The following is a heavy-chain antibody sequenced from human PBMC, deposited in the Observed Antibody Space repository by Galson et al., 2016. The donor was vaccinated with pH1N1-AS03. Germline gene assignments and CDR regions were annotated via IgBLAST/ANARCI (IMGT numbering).Heavy chain of an antibody. CDR3: ARAWTWPRDIVNYQTNYHFDH. Sequence: SVKVSCKASGYTFTTNVLHWVRQAPGQRLEWMGWINAGNGNTKYSREFQGRLTITRDTSASTAYMELTSLRSDDMAVYSCARAWTWPRDIVNYQTNYHFDHWGQGTLVTVSS. J-gene: IGHJ4*02. D-gene: IGHD2-15*01. V-gene: IGHV1-3*03. CDR2: INAGNGNT. CDR1: GYTFTTNV.